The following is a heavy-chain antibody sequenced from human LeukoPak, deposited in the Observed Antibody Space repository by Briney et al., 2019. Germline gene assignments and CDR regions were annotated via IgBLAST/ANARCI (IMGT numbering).Heavy chain of an antibody. Sequence: PGRSLRLSCAASGFTFSSYAMHWVRQAPGKGLEWVAIISYDGSNKYYADSVKGRFTISRDNSKNTLYLQMNSLRAEDTAVYYCAKEAPNRPFIAAAGISYWGQGTLVTVSS. D-gene: IGHD6-13*01. J-gene: IGHJ4*02. CDR3: AKEAPNRPFIAAAGISY. CDR2: ISYDGSNK. CDR1: GFTFSSYA. V-gene: IGHV3-30-3*01.